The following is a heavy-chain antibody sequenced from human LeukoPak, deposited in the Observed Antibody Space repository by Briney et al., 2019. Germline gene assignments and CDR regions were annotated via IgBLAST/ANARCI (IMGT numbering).Heavy chain of an antibody. J-gene: IGHJ4*02. CDR2: ISAYNGNT. D-gene: IGHD1-20*01. Sequence: ASVKVSCKASGYTFTSYGISWVRQAPGQGLEWMGWISAYNGNTNYAQKFQGRVTMTTDTSTSTACMELRSLRSDDTAVYYCARDAQVTGTTPLDYWGQGTLVTVSS. CDR3: ARDAQVTGTTPLDY. CDR1: GYTFTSYG. V-gene: IGHV1-18*01.